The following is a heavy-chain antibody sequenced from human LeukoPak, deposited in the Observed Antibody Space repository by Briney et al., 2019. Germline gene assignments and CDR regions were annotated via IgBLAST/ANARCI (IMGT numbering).Heavy chain of an antibody. CDR2: MFYSEST. CDR3: AGTSNSALGLPYFDH. V-gene: IGHV4-61*01. D-gene: IGHD5-18*01. CDR1: GASVSDGNYY. J-gene: IGHJ4*02. Sequence: SETLSLTCSVSGASVSDGNYYWSWIRQPPGKGLEWIGYMFYSESTKYNPSLKSRVTISVDKSKNQFSLHMSSVTAADTGVYYCAGTSNSALGLPYFDHWGQGSLVTVSS.